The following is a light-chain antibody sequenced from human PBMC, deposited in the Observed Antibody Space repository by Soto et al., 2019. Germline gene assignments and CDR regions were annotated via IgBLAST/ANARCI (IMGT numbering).Light chain of an antibody. J-gene: IGLJ3*02. CDR2: RSN. V-gene: IGLV1-47*01. Sequence: QSVLTQPPSASGTPEQKVTISCSGRSSNIGRDDVYWFQELPGTAPKLLIYRSNQRPSGVPERVFGSKSGTSASLAISGLRSEDEANYYCASWDDSLRGWVFGGGTKLTVL. CDR3: ASWDDSLRGWV. CDR1: SSNIGRDD.